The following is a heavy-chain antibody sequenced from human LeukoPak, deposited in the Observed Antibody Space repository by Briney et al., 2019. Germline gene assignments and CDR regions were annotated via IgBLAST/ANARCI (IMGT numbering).Heavy chain of an antibody. Sequence: PGGSLRLSCAASGFTFSSYSMNWVRQAPGKGLEWVSSISSSSSYIYYADSVKGRFTISRDNAKNSLYLQMNSLRAEDTAVYYCARDHDSSWIYDYWGQGTLVTVSS. D-gene: IGHD6-13*01. J-gene: IGHJ4*02. V-gene: IGHV3-21*01. CDR3: ARDHDSSWIYDY. CDR1: GFTFSSYS. CDR2: ISSSSSYI.